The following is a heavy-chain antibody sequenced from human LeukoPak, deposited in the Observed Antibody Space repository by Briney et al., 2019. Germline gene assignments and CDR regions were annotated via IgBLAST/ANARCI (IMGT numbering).Heavy chain of an antibody. V-gene: IGHV4-34*01. CDR2: INHSGST. J-gene: IGHJ3*02. D-gene: IGHD2-21*02. Sequence: SETLSLTCAVYGGSFSGYYWSWIRQPPGKGLEWIGEINHSGSTNYNPSLKSRVPISVDTSKNQFSLKLSSVTAADTAVYYCASGYCGGACQLGGVDMWGQGTMVTVSS. CDR3: ASGYCGGACQLGGVDM. CDR1: GGSFSGYY.